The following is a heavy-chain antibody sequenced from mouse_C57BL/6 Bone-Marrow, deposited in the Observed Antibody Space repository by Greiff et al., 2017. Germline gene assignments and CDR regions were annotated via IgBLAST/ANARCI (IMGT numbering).Heavy chain of an antibody. CDR2: IYPRSGNT. V-gene: IGHV1-81*01. J-gene: IGHJ3*01. Sequence: VQLQQSGAELARPGASVKLSCKASGYTFTSYGISWVKQRTGQGLEWIGEIYPRSGNTYYNEKFKGKATLTADKSSSTAYMELRSLTSEDSAVYFCARRAYYGAWFAYWGQGTLVTVSA. CDR1: GYTFTSYG. D-gene: IGHD1-2*01. CDR3: ARRAYYGAWFAY.